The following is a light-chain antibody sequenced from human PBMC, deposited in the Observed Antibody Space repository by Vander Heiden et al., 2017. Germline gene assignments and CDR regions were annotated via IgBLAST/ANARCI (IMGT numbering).Light chain of an antibody. CDR2: QDS. V-gene: IGLV3-1*01. J-gene: IGLJ2*01. Sequence: SYELTPPPSVSVSPGQTASITCSGDKLGDKYACWYQQKPGQSPVLVIYQDSKRPSGIPERFSGSNSGNTATLTISGTQAMDEADYYCQAWDSLVVFGGGTKLTVL. CDR3: QAWDSLVV. CDR1: KLGDKY.